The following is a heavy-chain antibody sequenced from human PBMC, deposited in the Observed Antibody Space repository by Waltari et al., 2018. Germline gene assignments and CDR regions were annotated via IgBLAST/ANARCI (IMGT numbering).Heavy chain of an antibody. CDR2: ISWNSGSI. Sequence: EVQLVESGGGLVQPGRSLRLSCAASGFTFDDSAMHWVRQAPGQGLEWVSGISWNSGSIGYADSVKGRFTISRDNAKNSLYLQMNSLRAEDTALYYCAKDSVVVPAATGDYYYYGMDVWGQGTTVTVSS. CDR3: AKDSVVVPAATGDYYYYGMDV. V-gene: IGHV3-9*01. CDR1: GFTFDDSA. D-gene: IGHD2-2*01. J-gene: IGHJ6*02.